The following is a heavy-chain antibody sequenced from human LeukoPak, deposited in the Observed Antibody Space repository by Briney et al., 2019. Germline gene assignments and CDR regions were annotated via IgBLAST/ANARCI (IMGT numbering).Heavy chain of an antibody. CDR1: GGTFSSYA. J-gene: IGHJ4*02. D-gene: IGHD6-13*01. CDR3: ARALAAAGPPLDY. CDR2: IIPIFGTA. V-gene: IGHV1-69*13. Sequence: GASVKVSCKASGGTFSSYAISWVRQAPGQGLEWMGGIIPIFGTANYAQKFQGRVTITADESTSTAYMELSSLRSEDTAVYYCARALAAAGPPLDYWGQGTLVTVSS.